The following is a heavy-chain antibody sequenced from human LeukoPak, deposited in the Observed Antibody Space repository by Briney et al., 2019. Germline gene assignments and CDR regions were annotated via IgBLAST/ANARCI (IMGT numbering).Heavy chain of an antibody. CDR2: ISAYNGNT. V-gene: IGHV1-18*01. D-gene: IGHD3-10*01. Sequence: ASVKVSCKASGYTFTSYSISWVRQAPGQGLEWMGWISAYNGNTNYAQKIQGRVTMPTDTSTSTAYMELRSLRSDDTAVYYCARVGDMVRGVIIADAFDIWGQGTMVTVSS. CDR1: GYTFTSYS. J-gene: IGHJ3*02. CDR3: ARVGDMVRGVIIADAFDI.